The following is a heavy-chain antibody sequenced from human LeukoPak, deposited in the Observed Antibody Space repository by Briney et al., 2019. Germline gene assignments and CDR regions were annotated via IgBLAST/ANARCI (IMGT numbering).Heavy chain of an antibody. CDR1: GGSISSSGYY. CDR2: IYYSGST. CDR3: ARGTLRFLEWLSDHGAFDI. V-gene: IGHV4-31*03. J-gene: IGHJ3*02. Sequence: SETLSHTCTVSGGSISSSGYYWGWIRQHPGKGLEWIGYIYYSGSTYYNPSLKSRVTISVDTSKNQFSLKLSSVTAADTAVYYCARGTLRFLEWLSDHGAFDIWGQGTMVTVSS. D-gene: IGHD3-3*01.